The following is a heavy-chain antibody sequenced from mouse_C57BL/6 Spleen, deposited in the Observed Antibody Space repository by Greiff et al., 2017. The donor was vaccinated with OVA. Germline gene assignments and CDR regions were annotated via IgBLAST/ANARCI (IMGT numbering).Heavy chain of an antibody. J-gene: IGHJ4*01. V-gene: IGHV1-22*01. Sequence: EVKLVESGPELVKPGASVKMSCKASGYTFTDYNMHWVKQSHGKSLEWIGYINPNNGGTSYNQKFKGKATLTVNKSSSTAYMELRSLTSEDSAVYYCAREGNYDAMDYWGQGTSVTVSS. CDR3: AREGNYDAMDY. CDR1: GYTFTDYN. CDR2: INPNNGGT. D-gene: IGHD2-1*01.